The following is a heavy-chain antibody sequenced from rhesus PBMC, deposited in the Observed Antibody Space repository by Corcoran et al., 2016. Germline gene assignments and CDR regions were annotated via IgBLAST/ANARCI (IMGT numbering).Heavy chain of an antibody. CDR3: ARRRGWSDYSYFDS. CDR1: GFSISTRGMG. J-gene: IGHJ4*01. Sequence: QVTLKESGPALVKPTQTLTLTCTFSGFSISTRGMGVGWIRQPPGKALEWLALIYWDDDKYYSTSLKGSLTISKYTSKVRVVLTMANMDPVDTATYYCARRRGWSDYSYFDSWGQGVLVTVSS. CDR2: IYWDDDK. V-gene: IGHV2-174*01. D-gene: IGHD3-22*01.